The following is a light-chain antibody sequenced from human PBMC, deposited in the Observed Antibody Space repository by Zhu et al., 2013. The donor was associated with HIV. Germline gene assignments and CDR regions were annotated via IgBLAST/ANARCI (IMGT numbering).Light chain of an antibody. CDR1: QNVNKN. J-gene: IGKJ1*01. CDR3: QQYSKWPPT. V-gene: IGKV3D-15*01. Sequence: EVVLTQSPVTLAGFPGDRVTLSCRASQNVNKNLAWYQHKRGQSPRLLIYGASARASGIPTRFSGSGSGTDFTLTINSLQSDDFALYYCQQYSKWPPTFGQGTKVGLK. CDR2: GAS.